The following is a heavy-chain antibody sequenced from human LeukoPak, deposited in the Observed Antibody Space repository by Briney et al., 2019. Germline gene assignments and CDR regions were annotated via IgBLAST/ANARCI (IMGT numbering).Heavy chain of an antibody. J-gene: IGHJ4*02. Sequence: PGGSLRLSCAASGXTFSSYAMSWVRQAPGKGLEWVSAISGSGGSTYYADSVKGRFTISRDNSNNTLYLQMNSLRAEDTAVYYCAKDPRVYSSGHYFDYWGQGTLVTVSS. CDR1: GXTFSSYA. CDR3: AKDPRVYSSGHYFDY. V-gene: IGHV3-23*01. D-gene: IGHD3-22*01. CDR2: ISGSGGST.